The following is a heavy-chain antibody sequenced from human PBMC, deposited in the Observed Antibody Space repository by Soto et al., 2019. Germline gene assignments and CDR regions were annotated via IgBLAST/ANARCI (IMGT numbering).Heavy chain of an antibody. Sequence: PGGSLRLSCAASGFTFSSYSMNWVRQAPGKGLEWVSSISSSSSYIYYADSVKGRFTISRDNAKNSLYLQMNSLRAEDTAVYYCARDPSGDYYYGMDVWGQGTTVTV. J-gene: IGHJ6*02. V-gene: IGHV3-21*01. CDR1: GFTFSSYS. D-gene: IGHD4-17*01. CDR2: ISSSSSYI. CDR3: ARDPSGDYYYGMDV.